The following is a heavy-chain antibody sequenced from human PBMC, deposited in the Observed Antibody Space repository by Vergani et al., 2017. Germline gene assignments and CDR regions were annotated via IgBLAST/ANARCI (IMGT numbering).Heavy chain of an antibody. D-gene: IGHD1-1*01. V-gene: IGHV1-69*08. CDR2: IIPILGIA. CDR3: ARDLTNSYGMDV. Sequence: QVQLVQSGAEVKKPGSSVKVSCKASGGTFSSYTISWVRQAPGQGLEWMGRIIPILGIANYAQKFQGRVPSTADKSTSTAYMELSSLRSEDTAVYYCARDLTNSYGMDVGGQGTTVTVSS. J-gene: IGHJ6*02. CDR1: GGTFSSYT.